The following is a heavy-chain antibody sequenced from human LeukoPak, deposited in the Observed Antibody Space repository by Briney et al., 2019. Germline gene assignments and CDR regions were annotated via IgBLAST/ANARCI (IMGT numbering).Heavy chain of an antibody. CDR3: ARLRHSGGWQDWYFDL. V-gene: IGHV4-59*01. CDR1: GGSISSYY. Sequence: KPSETLSLTCTVSGGSISSYYWSWIRQPPGKGLEWIGYIYYSGSTNYNPSLRSRATISVDTSKNQFSLRLNAVTAADTAVYYCARLRHSGGWQDWYFDLWGRGTLVTVSS. D-gene: IGHD6-19*01. J-gene: IGHJ2*01. CDR2: IYYSGST.